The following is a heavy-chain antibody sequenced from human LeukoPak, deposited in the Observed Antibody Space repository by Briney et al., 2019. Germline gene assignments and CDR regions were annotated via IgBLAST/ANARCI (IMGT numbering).Heavy chain of an antibody. CDR2: IKSDGSST. D-gene: IGHD3-10*02. CDR1: GFTFSSYW. V-gene: IGHV3-74*01. Sequence: GGSLRLSCAASGFTFSSYWMHWVRQAPGKGLVWVSRIKSDGSSTSNADSVKGRFTISRDNAKNTLYLQMNSLRAEDTAVYYCARGVGGPLSSRFYWGQGTLVTVSS. CDR3: ARGVGGPLSSRFY. J-gene: IGHJ4*02.